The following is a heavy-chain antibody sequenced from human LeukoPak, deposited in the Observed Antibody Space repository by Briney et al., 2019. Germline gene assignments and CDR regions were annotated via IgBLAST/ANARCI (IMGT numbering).Heavy chain of an antibody. J-gene: IGHJ4*02. Sequence: PGGSLRLSCAASGFTFSGYWMHWVRQAPGKGLVWVSRIKSDGSSTTYADSVKGRFTISRDNAKNTLYLEMNSLRAEDTAVYYCARTFAAANIDYWGQGTLVTVSS. CDR3: ARTFAAANIDY. CDR2: IKSDGSST. CDR1: GFTFSGYW. D-gene: IGHD2-15*01. V-gene: IGHV3-74*01.